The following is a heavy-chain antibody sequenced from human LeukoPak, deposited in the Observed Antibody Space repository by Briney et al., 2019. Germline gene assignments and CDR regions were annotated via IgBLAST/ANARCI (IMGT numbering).Heavy chain of an antibody. CDR2: INHSGST. V-gene: IGHV4-34*01. D-gene: IGHD3-10*01. Sequence: SETLSLTCAVYGGSFSGYYWNWIRQPPGKGLEWIGEINHSGSTNYNPSLKSRVTISVDTSKNQFSLKLSSVTAADTAVYYCARGGATMVRGVHGYWGQGTLATVSS. CDR3: ARGGATMVRGVHGY. CDR1: GGSFSGYY. J-gene: IGHJ4*02.